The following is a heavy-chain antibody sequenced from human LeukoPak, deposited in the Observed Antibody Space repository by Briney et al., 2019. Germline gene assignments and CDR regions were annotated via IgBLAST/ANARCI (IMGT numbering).Heavy chain of an antibody. V-gene: IGHV1-2*02. CDR3: ARAVPAPCGYCTNGVRRPWGLYY. CDR2: INPNSGGT. J-gene: IGHJ4*02. Sequence: GASVKVSCKASGYTFTGYYMHWVRQAPGQGLEWMGWINPNSGGTNYGQKFQGRVTMTRDTSISTAYMELSRLRSDDTAVYYCARAVPAPCGYCTNGVRRPWGLYYWGQGTLVTVSS. D-gene: IGHD2-8*01. CDR1: GYTFTGYY.